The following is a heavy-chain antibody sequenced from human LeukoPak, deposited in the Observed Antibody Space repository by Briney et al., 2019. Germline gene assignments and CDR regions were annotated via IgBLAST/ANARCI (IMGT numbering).Heavy chain of an antibody. V-gene: IGHV3-23*01. CDR3: AQKRIVGGDY. CDR2: ISGSGGST. Sequence: GGSLRLSCAASGFTFSSYAMSWVRQAPGKGLEWVSAISGSGGSTHYADSVKGRFTISRDNSKNTLYLQMNSLRAEDTAVYYYAQKRIVGGDYWGQGTLVTVPS. J-gene: IGHJ4*02. CDR1: GFTFSSYA. D-gene: IGHD1-26*01.